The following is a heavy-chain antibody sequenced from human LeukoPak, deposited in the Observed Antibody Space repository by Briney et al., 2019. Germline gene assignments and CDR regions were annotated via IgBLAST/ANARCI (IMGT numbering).Heavy chain of an antibody. V-gene: IGHV1-8*02. Sequence: ASVKVSCKASGYTFTGYYMHWVRQAPGQGLEWMGWMNPNSGNTGYAQKFQGRVTMTRNTSISTAYMELSSLRSEDTAVYYCARGRSRDGYNNDAFDIWGQGTMVTVSS. CDR1: GYTFTGYY. J-gene: IGHJ3*02. CDR2: MNPNSGNT. CDR3: ARGRSRDGYNNDAFDI. D-gene: IGHD5-24*01.